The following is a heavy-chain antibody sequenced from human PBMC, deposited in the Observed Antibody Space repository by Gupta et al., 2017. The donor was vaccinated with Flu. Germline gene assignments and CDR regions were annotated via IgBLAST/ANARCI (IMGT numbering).Heavy chain of an antibody. CDR2: ISGGIGYG. V-gene: IGHV3-23*01. CDR1: GLTLNIYA. J-gene: IGHJ6*03. CDR3: ASGAGDFDGPEGSGYMDV. Sequence: EVKLLESGGGLVQPGGSLRLSCAATGLTLNIYAMNWVRPAPGKGLEWVSRISGGIGYGYYADSVKGRFTSSRDNCKSTLYLQMSSLRADETAVYYWASGAGDFDGPEGSGYMDVRGKGTTVAVSS. D-gene: IGHD3-9*01.